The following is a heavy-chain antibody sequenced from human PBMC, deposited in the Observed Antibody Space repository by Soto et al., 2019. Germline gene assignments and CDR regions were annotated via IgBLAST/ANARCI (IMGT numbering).Heavy chain of an antibody. J-gene: IGHJ4*02. D-gene: IGHD3-3*01. CDR2: IYYSRST. CDR1: GGSISSSSYY. CDR3: ARQVGGFLDLSY. Sequence: PSETLSLTCTVSGGSISSSSYYWGWIRQPPGKGLEWIGSIYYSRSTYYNPSLKSRVTISVDTSKNQFSLKLSSVTAADTAVYYCARQVGGFLDLSYWGQGTLVTVSS. V-gene: IGHV4-39*01.